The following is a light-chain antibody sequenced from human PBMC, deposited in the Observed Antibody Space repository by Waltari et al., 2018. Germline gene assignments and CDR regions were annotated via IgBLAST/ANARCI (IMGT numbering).Light chain of an antibody. J-gene: IGLJ3*02. Sequence: SVLTQPPSASGTPGQRVTISCSGTSSNIGRNSVNWYQQVPGTAPKLLIYNNSQRPSGVPDLFSGSKSGTSASLDISGLQSEDEADYYWAAWDDSLNGVFGGGTKLTVL. CDR2: NNS. CDR3: AAWDDSLNGV. CDR1: SSNIGRNS. V-gene: IGLV1-44*01.